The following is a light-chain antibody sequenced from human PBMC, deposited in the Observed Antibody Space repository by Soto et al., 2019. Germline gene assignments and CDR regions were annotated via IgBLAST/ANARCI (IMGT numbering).Light chain of an antibody. J-gene: IGLJ2*01. CDR2: NNN. CDR1: SSNIGINT. Sequence: QSVLTQPPSASGTPGQRVTISCSGSSSNIGINTVNWYQHLPGTAPKLLIYNNNQRPSGVPDRFSGSKSGTSASLAISGLQSDDETDYYCAAWDDSLNGVVFGGGTKLTVL. CDR3: AAWDDSLNGVV. V-gene: IGLV1-44*01.